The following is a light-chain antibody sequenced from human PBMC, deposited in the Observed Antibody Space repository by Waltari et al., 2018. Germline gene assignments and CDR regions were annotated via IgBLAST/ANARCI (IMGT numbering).Light chain of an antibody. CDR3: QKYESLPAT. V-gene: IGKV3-20*01. Sequence: ETVLTQSPGTLSLSPGERATLSCRASQSIGIYLAWYQQKPGQAPRLLRYHASSRATGIPDRFSGSGSGTDFSLTISRLEPEDFAVYYCQKYESLPATFGQGTKVEIK. CDR1: QSIGIY. CDR2: HAS. J-gene: IGKJ1*01.